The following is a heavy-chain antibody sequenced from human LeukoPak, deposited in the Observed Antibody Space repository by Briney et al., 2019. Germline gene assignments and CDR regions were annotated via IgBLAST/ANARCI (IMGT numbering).Heavy chain of an antibody. CDR2: ISYDGSNK. CDR3: ARAGGCSSTSCYYYYGMDV. D-gene: IGHD2-2*01. CDR1: GFTFSSYA. V-gene: IGHV3-30-3*01. Sequence: GRSLRLSCAASGFTFSSYATHWVRQAPGKGLEWVAVISYDGSNKYYADSVKGRFTISRDNSKNTLYLQMNSLRAEDTAVYYCARAGGCSSTSCYYYYGMDVWGQGTTVTVSS. J-gene: IGHJ6*02.